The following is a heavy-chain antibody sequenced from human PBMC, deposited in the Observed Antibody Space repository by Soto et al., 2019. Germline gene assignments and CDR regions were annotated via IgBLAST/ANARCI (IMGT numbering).Heavy chain of an antibody. CDR1: GGSISSGGYS. J-gene: IGHJ4*02. CDR2: IYHSGST. CDR3: ARIIAAQEFFDY. Sequence: NPSETLSLTCAVSGGSISSGGYSWSWIRQPPGKGLEWIGYIYHSGSTYYNPSLKSRVTISVDRSKNQFSLKLSSVTAADTAVYYCARIIAAQEFFDYWGQGTLVTVSS. D-gene: IGHD6-6*01. V-gene: IGHV4-30-2*01.